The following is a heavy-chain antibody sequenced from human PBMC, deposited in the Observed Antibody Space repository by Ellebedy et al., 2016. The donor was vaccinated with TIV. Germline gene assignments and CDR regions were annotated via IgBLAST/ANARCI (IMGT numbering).Heavy chain of an antibody. CDR3: ARVPSYSSGYDLDH. D-gene: IGHD5-18*01. V-gene: IGHV1-46*01. CDR1: GYTFTSYY. Sequence: AASVKVSCKASGYTFTSYYMHWVRQAPRQGLEWMGIINPTIGSTTYAQKFQGRVTMTSDTSTSTVYMELSSLKSEDTAAYYCARVPSYSSGYDLDHWGQGTLVTVSS. J-gene: IGHJ4*02. CDR2: INPTIGST.